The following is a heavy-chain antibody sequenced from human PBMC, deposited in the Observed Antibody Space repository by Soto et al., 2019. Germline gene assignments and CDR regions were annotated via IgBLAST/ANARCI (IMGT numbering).Heavy chain of an antibody. CDR2: IYYLGST. CDR3: ARDGYDGSGSPYPAY. V-gene: IGHV4-59*01. D-gene: IGHD3-10*01. Sequence: SETLSLTCTVSGGSMSEYFWSWIRQSPGKGLEWIGYIYYLGSTDYNPSLKGRVTISVDTSKRQFSLRLTSVTAADTAVYYCARDGYDGSGSPYPAYWGPGAQVSVSS. J-gene: IGHJ4*02. CDR1: GGSMSEYF.